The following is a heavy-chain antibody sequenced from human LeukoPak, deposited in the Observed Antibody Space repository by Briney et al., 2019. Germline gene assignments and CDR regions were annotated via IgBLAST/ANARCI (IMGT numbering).Heavy chain of an antibody. Sequence: GGSLRLSCAASGFTFGSYWMHWVRQAPGKGLVWVSRINTDGGSTTYADSVKGRFTISRDNAKNTLYLQMNSLRAEDTAVYYCGRGFSIVPAGIPDYWGQGTLVTVSS. V-gene: IGHV3-74*01. D-gene: IGHD2-2*02. CDR1: GFTFGSYW. CDR2: INTDGGST. J-gene: IGHJ4*02. CDR3: GRGFSIVPAGIPDY.